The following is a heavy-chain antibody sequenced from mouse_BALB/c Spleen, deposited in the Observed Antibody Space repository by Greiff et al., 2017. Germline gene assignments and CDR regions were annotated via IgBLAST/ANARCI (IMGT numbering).Heavy chain of an antibody. V-gene: IGHV1-67*01. CDR3: ARAYDYSGTWFAY. Sequence: QVQLKESGPELVRPGVSVKISCKGSSYTFTDYAMHWVKQSHAKSLEWIGVISTYYGNTNYNQKFKGKATMTVDKSSSTAYMELARLTSEDSAVYYCARAYDYSGTWFAYWGQGTLVTVSA. J-gene: IGHJ3*01. CDR1: SYTFTDYA. D-gene: IGHD2-4*01. CDR2: ISTYYGNT.